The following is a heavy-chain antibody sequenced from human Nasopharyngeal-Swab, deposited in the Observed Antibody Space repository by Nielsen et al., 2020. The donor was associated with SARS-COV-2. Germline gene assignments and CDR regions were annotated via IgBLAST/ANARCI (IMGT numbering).Heavy chain of an antibody. Sequence: TLSLSCTVSGCSISSGSYYWSWIRQPAGKGLEWIGRIYTSGSTNYNPSLKSRVTISVDTSKNQFSLKLSSVTAADTAVYYCARDRGSSLYYFDYWGQGTLVTVSS. CDR2: IYTSGST. V-gene: IGHV4-61*02. J-gene: IGHJ4*02. CDR3: ARDRGSSLYYFDY. CDR1: GCSISSGSYY. D-gene: IGHD6-13*01.